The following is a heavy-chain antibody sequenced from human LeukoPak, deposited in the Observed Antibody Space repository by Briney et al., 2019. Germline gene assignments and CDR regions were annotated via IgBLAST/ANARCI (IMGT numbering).Heavy chain of an antibody. V-gene: IGHV3-23*01. CDR2: ISGSGGST. CDR3: AKYRQWELEDFDY. Sequence: GGSLRLSRAASGFTFSSYAMSWVRQAPGKGLEWVSAISGSGGSTYYADSVKDRFTISRDNSKNTLYLQMNSLRAEDTAVYYCAKYRQWELEDFDYWGQGTLVTVSS. D-gene: IGHD1-26*01. J-gene: IGHJ4*02. CDR1: GFTFSSYA.